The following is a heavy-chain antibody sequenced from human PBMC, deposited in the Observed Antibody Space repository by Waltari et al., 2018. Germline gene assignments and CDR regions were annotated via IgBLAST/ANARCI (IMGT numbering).Heavy chain of an antibody. CDR2: INPNSGGT. Sequence: QVQLVQSGAEVKKPGASVTVSCKASGYTFTGYYMHWVRQAPGQGLEWMGRINPNSGGTNYAQKFQGRVTMTRDTSISTAYMELSRLRSDDTAVYYCARDTDYGDYLFDYWGQGTLVTVSS. CDR3: ARDTDYGDYLFDY. CDR1: GYTFTGYY. J-gene: IGHJ4*02. D-gene: IGHD4-17*01. V-gene: IGHV1-2*06.